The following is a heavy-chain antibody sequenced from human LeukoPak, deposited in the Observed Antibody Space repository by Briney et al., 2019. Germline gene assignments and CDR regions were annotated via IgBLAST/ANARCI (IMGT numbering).Heavy chain of an antibody. CDR3: ARVGHIVAAGTYDY. CDR1: GGSISSYY. D-gene: IGHD6-13*01. CDR2: IFYSGSP. V-gene: IGHV4-59*08. Sequence: SETLSLTCTVSGGSISSYYWSWIRQSPGKGLEWIGNIFYSGSPNYNPSLKSRVTVSFDTSKNQFSLNLSSVTAADTAVYYCARVGHIVAAGTYDYWGQGTLVTVSS. J-gene: IGHJ4*02.